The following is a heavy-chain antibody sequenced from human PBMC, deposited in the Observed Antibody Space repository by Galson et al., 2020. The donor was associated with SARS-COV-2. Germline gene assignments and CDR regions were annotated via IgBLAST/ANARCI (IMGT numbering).Heavy chain of an antibody. Sequence: ASVKVSCKASGGTFSSYAISWVRQAPGQGLEWMGIINPSGGGTTYAQKFQGRVTMTRDTSTSTVYMELSSLRSEDMAVYYCARDSQGGNDYNYLLFWGQGTLVTVSS. V-gene: IGHV1-46*01. CDR3: ARDSQGGNDYNYLLF. D-gene: IGHD4-4*01. CDR1: GGTFSSYA. CDR2: INPSGGGT. J-gene: IGHJ4*02.